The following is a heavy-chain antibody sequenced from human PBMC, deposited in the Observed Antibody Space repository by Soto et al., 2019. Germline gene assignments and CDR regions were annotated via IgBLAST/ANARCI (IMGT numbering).Heavy chain of an antibody. CDR3: ARGGYYYENSGQNAYDY. D-gene: IGHD3-22*01. V-gene: IGHV4-31*03. CDR2: IYYGGST. CDR1: GCSISSGCYY. J-gene: IGHJ4*01. Sequence: SETLSLTCTVSGCSISSGCYYCSWILQHPGKGLEWIGYIYYGGSTYYNPSLKSRATISGDTSKNQFSLKLSSVTAADTAVYYCARGGYYYENSGQNAYDYWGQGILVTVSS.